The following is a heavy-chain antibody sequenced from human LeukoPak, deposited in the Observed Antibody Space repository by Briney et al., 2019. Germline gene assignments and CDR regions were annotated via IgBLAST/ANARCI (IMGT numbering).Heavy chain of an antibody. V-gene: IGHV3-48*01. CDR2: ISSSSSTI. J-gene: IGHJ6*02. CDR1: GFTFSSYS. Sequence: GGSLRLSCAASGFTFSSYSMNWVRQAPGKGLEWVSYISSSSSTIYYADSVKGRFTISRDNAKNSLYLQMNSLRAEDTAVYYCARLTPVGMDVWGQGTTVTVSS. CDR3: ARLTPVGMDV. D-gene: IGHD4/OR15-4a*01.